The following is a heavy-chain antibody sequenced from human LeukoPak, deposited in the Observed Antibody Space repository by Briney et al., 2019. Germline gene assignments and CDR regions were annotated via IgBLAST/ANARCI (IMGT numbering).Heavy chain of an antibody. V-gene: IGHV4-38-2*02. J-gene: IGHJ5*02. D-gene: IGHD3-22*01. Sequence: SETLSLTCTVSGYSISSGYYWGWIRQPPGKGLEWIGSIYHSGSTYYNPSLKSRVTISVDTSKNQFSLKLISVTAADTAVYYCARAATVRSMIVVARRGRWFDPWGQGTLVTVSS. CDR1: GYSISSGYY. CDR2: IYHSGST. CDR3: ARAATVRSMIVVARRGRWFDP.